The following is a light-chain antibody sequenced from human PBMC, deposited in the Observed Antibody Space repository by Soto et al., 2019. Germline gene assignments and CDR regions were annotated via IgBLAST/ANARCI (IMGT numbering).Light chain of an antibody. CDR2: GAS. CDR1: QSFSTSY. J-gene: IGKJ1*01. CDR3: QQYGSSPTWT. Sequence: EIVLTQSPGTLSLSPGERATLSCRASQSFSTSYLAWYQQRPGQSPRLLIYGASTRASGIPDRFSGSGSGTDFTLTISRLEPEDSAVYYCQQYGSSPTWTFGQGTKVDIK. V-gene: IGKV3-20*01.